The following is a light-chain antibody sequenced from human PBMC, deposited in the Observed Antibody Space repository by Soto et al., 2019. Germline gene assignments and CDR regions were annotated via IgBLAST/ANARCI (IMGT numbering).Light chain of an antibody. CDR1: QSINRW. J-gene: IGKJ5*01. Sequence: DIQMTQSPSTLSASVGDRITITCRASQSINRWLAWYQQKPGKAPTLLIYDASTLHTGVPSRFSGSGSGTEFTLTISSLQPEDFATYYCQQLNSYLITFGQGTRLEIK. CDR3: QQLNSYLIT. CDR2: DAS. V-gene: IGKV1-5*01.